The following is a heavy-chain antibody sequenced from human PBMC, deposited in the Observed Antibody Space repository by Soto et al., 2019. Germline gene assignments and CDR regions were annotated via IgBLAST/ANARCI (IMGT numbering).Heavy chain of an antibody. J-gene: IGHJ6*02. Sequence: QVQLVQSGAEVKKPGSSVKVSCKASGGTFSTYAIIWVRQAPGQGLEWMGGIIPIFGTPTYAQKFQGRVTITADESTSTAYMELSSLRSEDTAVYYCARENGKQQLVSPAAMDVWGQGTTVTVSS. CDR3: ARENGKQQLVSPAAMDV. CDR2: IIPIFGTP. CDR1: GGTFSTYA. V-gene: IGHV1-69*01. D-gene: IGHD6-13*01.